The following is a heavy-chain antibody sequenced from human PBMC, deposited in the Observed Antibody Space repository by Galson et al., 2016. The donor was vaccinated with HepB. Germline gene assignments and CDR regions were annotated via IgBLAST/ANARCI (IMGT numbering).Heavy chain of an antibody. Sequence: SLRLSCAASGFTFSSYAMSWVRQAPGKGLEWVSGISGSGDSTKYADSLKGRFTISRDNSKNTVYLQMNSLRAEDTAVYYCAKGSGYAPNGDYFEHWGQGTLVTVSS. CDR3: AKGSGYAPNGDYFEH. CDR2: ISGSGDST. J-gene: IGHJ4*02. D-gene: IGHD5-12*01. V-gene: IGHV3-23*01. CDR1: GFTFSSYA.